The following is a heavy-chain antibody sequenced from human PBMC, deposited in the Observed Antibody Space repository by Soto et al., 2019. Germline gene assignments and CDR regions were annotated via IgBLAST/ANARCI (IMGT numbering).Heavy chain of an antibody. V-gene: IGHV4-61*08. CDR1: GGSINSGGYS. D-gene: IGHD1-1*01. Sequence: SETLSLTCTVSGGSINSGGYSWTWIRQPPGKGLEWIGYVYYSGSTNYNPSLKSRVTISVDTSKNQFSLKLSSVTAADTAMYYCARDTTPSLWGQGTLVTVSS. CDR2: VYYSGST. J-gene: IGHJ1*01. CDR3: ARDTTPSL.